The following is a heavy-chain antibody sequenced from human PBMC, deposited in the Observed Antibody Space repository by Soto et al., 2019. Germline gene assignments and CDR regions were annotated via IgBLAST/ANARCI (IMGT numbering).Heavy chain of an antibody. V-gene: IGHV4-34*01. Sequence: SETMSLTSAVYGGYFSGYYWSWIRQPPGKGLEWIGEINHSGSTNYNPSLKSRVTISVDTSKNQFSLKLSSVTAADTAVYYCARITMIAGEYFDYWGQGTLVT. CDR1: GGYFSGYY. CDR3: ARITMIAGEYFDY. J-gene: IGHJ4*02. D-gene: IGHD3-22*01. CDR2: INHSGST.